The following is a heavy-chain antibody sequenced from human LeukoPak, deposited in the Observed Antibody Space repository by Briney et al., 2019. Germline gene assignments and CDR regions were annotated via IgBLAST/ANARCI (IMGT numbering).Heavy chain of an antibody. Sequence: GASVKVSCKVSGYTLTELSMHWVRQAPGKGLEWMGGFDPEDGETIYAQKFQGRVTMTEDTSTDTAYMELSSLRSEDTAVYYCATVKVFWFGANYYYYGMDVWGQGTTVTVSS. CDR1: GYTLTELS. D-gene: IGHD3-10*01. V-gene: IGHV1-24*01. CDR3: ATVKVFWFGANYYYYGMDV. J-gene: IGHJ6*02. CDR2: FDPEDGET.